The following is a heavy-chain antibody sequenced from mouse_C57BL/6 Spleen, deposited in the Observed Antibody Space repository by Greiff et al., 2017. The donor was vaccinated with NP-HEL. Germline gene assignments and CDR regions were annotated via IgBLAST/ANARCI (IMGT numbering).Heavy chain of an antibody. Sequence: EVKLMESGGGLVQPGGSLSLSCAASGFTFTDYYMSWVRQPPGKALEWLGFIRNKANGYTTEYSASVKGRFTISRDNSQSILYLQMNALRAEDSATYYCARYDYDPYYYAMDYWGQGTSVTVSS. V-gene: IGHV7-3*01. D-gene: IGHD2-4*01. CDR2: IRNKANGYTT. CDR1: GFTFTDYY. J-gene: IGHJ4*01. CDR3: ARYDYDPYYYAMDY.